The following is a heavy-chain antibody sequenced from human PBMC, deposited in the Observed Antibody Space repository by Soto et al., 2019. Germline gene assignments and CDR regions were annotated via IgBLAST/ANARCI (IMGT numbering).Heavy chain of an antibody. Sequence: QVQLQQWGAGLLKPSETLSLNCAVTGGSLSGHYWRWIRLPPGQGLVWIGEVKDGGHTNYRPSLRGRVTISSDTSNNQFSLRLNSVTDADTGVYYCARGHEGVVPTHWEQGSLVTVSS. CDR3: ARGHEGVVPTH. V-gene: IGHV4-34*01. CDR2: VKDGGHT. CDR1: GGSLSGHY. J-gene: IGHJ4*02. D-gene: IGHD5-12*01.